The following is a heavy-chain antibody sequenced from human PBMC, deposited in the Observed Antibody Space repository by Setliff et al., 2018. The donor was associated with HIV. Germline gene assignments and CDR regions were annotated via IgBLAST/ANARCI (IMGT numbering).Heavy chain of an antibody. CDR1: DDSFKSHY. V-gene: IGHV4-4*07. Sequence: SETLSLTCSVFDDSFKSHYWNWIRQPAGKGLEWMGSVFYTGTASHNYSFYDRITMSIDTSRTQFSLSLTTMTAADTAIYYCARGRWTESGKPFYFDYWGQGRLVTVSS. CDR2: VFYTGTA. J-gene: IGHJ4*02. D-gene: IGHD6-13*01. CDR3: ARGRWTESGKPFYFDY.